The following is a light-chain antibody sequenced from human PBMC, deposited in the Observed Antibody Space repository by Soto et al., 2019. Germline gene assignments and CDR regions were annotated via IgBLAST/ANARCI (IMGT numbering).Light chain of an antibody. Sequence: DIVMTQSPDSLAVSLGERATINCKSSQSVLYNSDNKNYLAWYQQKPGQPPKLLIYWASTRDSGVPDRFSGSGSGADFTLTISSLQAEDAAVYYCQQYYTTLSFGGGTKVEIK. CDR1: QSVLYNSDNKNY. CDR2: WAS. CDR3: QQYYTTLS. V-gene: IGKV4-1*01. J-gene: IGKJ4*01.